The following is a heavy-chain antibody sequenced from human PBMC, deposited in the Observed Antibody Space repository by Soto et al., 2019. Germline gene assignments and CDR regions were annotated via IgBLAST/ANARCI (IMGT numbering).Heavy chain of an antibody. J-gene: IGHJ3*02. V-gene: IGHV1-2*02. CDR3: ARDAYCGGDCYSGIIAAFDI. D-gene: IGHD2-21*01. CDR1: GYTLTGYY. CDR2: INPNSGGT. Sequence: ASVTVSCQASGYTLTGYYMRLVRQAPGQGLEWMGWINPNSGGTNYAQKFQGRVTITADKSTSTAYMELSSLRSEDTAVYYCARDAYCGGDCYSGIIAAFDIWGQGTMVTVSS.